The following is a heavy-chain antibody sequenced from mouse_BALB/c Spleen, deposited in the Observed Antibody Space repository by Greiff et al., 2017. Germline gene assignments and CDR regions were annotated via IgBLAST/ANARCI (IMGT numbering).Heavy chain of an antibody. Sequence: QVQLQQSGPELVKPGASVRISCKASGYTFTSYYIHWVKQRPGQGLEWIGWIYPGNVNTKYNEKFKGKATLTADKSSSTAYMQLSSLTSEDSAVYFCARNGNYVDWFAYWGQGTLVTVSA. CDR3: ARNGNYVDWFAY. D-gene: IGHD2-1*01. CDR1: GYTFTSYY. CDR2: IYPGNVNT. J-gene: IGHJ3*01. V-gene: IGHV1S56*01.